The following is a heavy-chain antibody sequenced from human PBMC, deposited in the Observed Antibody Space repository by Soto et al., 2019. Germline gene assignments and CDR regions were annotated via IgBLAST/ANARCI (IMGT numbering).Heavy chain of an antibody. Sequence: QVQLVQSGAEVKKPGASVKLSCKASGYTFSGYVMHWLRQAPGQRLEWMGWINAGNANTQYSQKFQGRVTITRDTSASAVYLEMSSLRSEDTAVYYCANGRYHDFWSGYYQFDYWGQGTLVTVSS. J-gene: IGHJ4*02. CDR2: INAGNANT. CDR1: GYTFSGYV. V-gene: IGHV1-3*01. CDR3: ANGRYHDFWSGYYQFDY. D-gene: IGHD3-3*01.